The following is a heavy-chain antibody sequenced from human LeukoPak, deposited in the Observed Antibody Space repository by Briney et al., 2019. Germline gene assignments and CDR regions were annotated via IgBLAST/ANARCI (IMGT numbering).Heavy chain of an antibody. V-gene: IGHV1-8*02. D-gene: IGHD3-9*01. CDR1: GYTFTGYY. CDR2: INPNSGNT. CDR3: ARGVRYFDWLSSGGYYYYMDV. J-gene: IGHJ6*03. Sequence: ASVKVSCKASGYTFTGYYMHWVRQAPGQGLEWMGWINPNSGNTGYAQKFQGRVTMTRNTSISTAYMELSSLRSEDTAVYYCARGVRYFDWLSSGGYYYYMDVWGKGTTVTISS.